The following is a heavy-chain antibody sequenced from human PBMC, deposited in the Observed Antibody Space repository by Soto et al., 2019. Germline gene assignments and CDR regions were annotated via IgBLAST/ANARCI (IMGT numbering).Heavy chain of an antibody. CDR3: ARQEVDYCFDY. CDR2: IYYSGST. Sequence: SKTLSLTCTVSVGSISSSSYYWCWIRQPPGKGLEWIGSIYYSGSTYYNPSLKSRVTISVDTSKNQFSLKLSSVTAADTAVYYCARQEVDYCFDYWGQGTLVTVSS. CDR1: VGSISSSSYY. V-gene: IGHV4-39*01. J-gene: IGHJ4*02. D-gene: IGHD2-15*01.